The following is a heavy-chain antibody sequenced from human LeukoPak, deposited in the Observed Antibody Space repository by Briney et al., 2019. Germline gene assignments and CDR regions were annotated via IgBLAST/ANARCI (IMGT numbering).Heavy chain of an antibody. Sequence: PGGSLRLSCATSGFTFSSYAMSWVRQAPGKGLEWVSGIGASGGSTYYADSVKGRFTISRDNSKNTLHLQMNSLRAEDTAVYYCARGGSGYRYDWLFDYWGQGTLVTVSS. CDR3: ARGGSGYRYDWLFDY. J-gene: IGHJ4*02. CDR1: GFTFSSYA. D-gene: IGHD5-18*01. CDR2: IGASGGST. V-gene: IGHV3-23*01.